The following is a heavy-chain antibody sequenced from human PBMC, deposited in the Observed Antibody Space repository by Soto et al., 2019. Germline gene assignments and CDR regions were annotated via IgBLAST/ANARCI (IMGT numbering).Heavy chain of an antibody. J-gene: IGHJ6*02. Sequence: HPGGSLRLSCAASGFTFSSYWMSWVRQAPGKGLEWVANIKQDGSEKYYVDSVKGRFTISRDNAKNSLYLQMNSLRAEDTAVYYCARDHQIHYYDILTGYYDYYYYGMDVWGQGTTVTVSS. CDR1: GFTFSSYW. CDR3: ARDHQIHYYDILTGYYDYYYYGMDV. CDR2: IKQDGSEK. D-gene: IGHD3-9*01. V-gene: IGHV3-7*01.